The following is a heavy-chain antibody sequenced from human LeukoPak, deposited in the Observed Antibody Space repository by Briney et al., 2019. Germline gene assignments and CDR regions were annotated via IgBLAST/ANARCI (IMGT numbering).Heavy chain of an antibody. CDR3: AKAMAFWFFDF. CDR2: ISGDGANT. CDR1: GFTFTTCA. V-gene: IGHV3-23*01. D-gene: IGHD3-16*01. Sequence: GESLRLSCAASGFTFTTCAMGWVRQAPGKGLEWVSAISGDGANTYYADSVRGRFTISRDSSKNMLYLQMNSLRAEDTAVYYCAKAMAFWFFDFWGRGTLLTVSS. J-gene: IGHJ2*01.